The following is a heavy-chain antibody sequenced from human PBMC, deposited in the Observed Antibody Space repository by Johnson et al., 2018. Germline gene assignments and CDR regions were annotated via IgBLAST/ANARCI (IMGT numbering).Heavy chain of an antibody. CDR3: ARVRALLGSASGPPH. CDR2: ISSSSSYI. Sequence: EVQLVESGGGLVKPGGSLRLSCAASGFTFSSYSMNWVRQAPGKRLEWVSSISSSSSYIYYADPVKGRFTISRDNAKNSLYLQMNSRRAEDTAVYYCARVRALLGSASGPPHWGQGTPVTVSS. CDR1: GFTFSSYS. J-gene: IGHJ1*01. V-gene: IGHV3-21*01. D-gene: IGHD3-10*01.